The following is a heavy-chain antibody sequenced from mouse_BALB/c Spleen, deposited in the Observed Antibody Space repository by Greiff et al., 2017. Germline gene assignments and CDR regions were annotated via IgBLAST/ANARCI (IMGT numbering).Heavy chain of an antibody. Sequence: QVQLKQSGPGLVAPSQSLSITCTVSGFSLTDYGVSWIRQPPGKGLEWLGVIWGGGSTYYNSALKSRLSISKDNSKSQVFLKMNSLQTDDTAMYYCAKHYYFGSSSWYFDVWGAGTTVTVSS. CDR3: AKHYYFGSSSWYFDV. V-gene: IGHV2-6-5*01. CDR2: IWGGGST. D-gene: IGHD1-1*01. CDR1: GFSLTDYG. J-gene: IGHJ1*01.